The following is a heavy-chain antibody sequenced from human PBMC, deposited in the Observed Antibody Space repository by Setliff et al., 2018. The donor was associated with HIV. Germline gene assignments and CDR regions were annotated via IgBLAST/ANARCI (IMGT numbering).Heavy chain of an antibody. CDR3: AGDVGVSYYYYYYMDV. D-gene: IGHD2-8*02. CDR1: GGSISSSSYY. Sequence: SETLSLTCTASGGSISSSSYYWGWVRQPPGKGLEWIGSIYYSGSTYYNPSLKSRVTISVDTSKNQFSLKLSSVTAADTAVYYCAGDVGVSYYYYYYMDVWGKGTTVTVSS. CDR2: IYYSGST. J-gene: IGHJ6*03. V-gene: IGHV4-39*02.